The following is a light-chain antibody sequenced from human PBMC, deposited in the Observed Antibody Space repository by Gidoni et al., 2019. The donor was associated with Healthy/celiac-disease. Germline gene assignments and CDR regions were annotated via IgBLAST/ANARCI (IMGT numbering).Light chain of an antibody. V-gene: IGLV1-47*01. Sequence: QSVLTQPPSASGTPGQRVTISCSGSSSNIGSNYVYWYQQLPGTAPKLLIYRNNQRPSGFPDRFSGSKSGPSASLAISGLRSEDEADYYCAAWDDSLSGRVFGGGTKLTVL. J-gene: IGLJ3*02. CDR2: RNN. CDR1: SSNIGSNY. CDR3: AAWDDSLSGRV.